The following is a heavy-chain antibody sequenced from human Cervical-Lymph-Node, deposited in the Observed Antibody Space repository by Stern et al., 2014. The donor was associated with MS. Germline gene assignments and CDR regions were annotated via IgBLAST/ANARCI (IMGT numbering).Heavy chain of an antibody. CDR1: GFTFNDHA. D-gene: IGHD3-16*02. J-gene: IGHJ3*02. V-gene: IGHV3-9*01. CDR3: AKTVRRSYHDPFDM. Sequence: VQLVQSGGGLVQPGRSLRLSCTASGFTFNDHAMHWVRQVPGKGLEWVSGNADSVKGRLTISRDNAKNSLYLQLDSLRPEDTAFYYCAKTVRRSYHDPFDMWGQGTMVTVSS.